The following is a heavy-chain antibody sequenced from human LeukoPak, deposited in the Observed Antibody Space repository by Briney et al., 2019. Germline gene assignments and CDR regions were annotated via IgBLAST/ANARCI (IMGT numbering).Heavy chain of an antibody. Sequence: PGGSLRLSCAASGFTFSSYSMNWVRQAPGKGLEWVSSISSSSSYIYYADSVKGRFTISRDNAKNSLYLQMNSLRAEDTAVYYCARADHDSSGYYDEYFQHWGQGTLVTVSS. V-gene: IGHV3-21*01. J-gene: IGHJ1*01. CDR1: GFTFSSYS. CDR3: ARADHDSSGYYDEYFQH. CDR2: ISSSSSYI. D-gene: IGHD3-22*01.